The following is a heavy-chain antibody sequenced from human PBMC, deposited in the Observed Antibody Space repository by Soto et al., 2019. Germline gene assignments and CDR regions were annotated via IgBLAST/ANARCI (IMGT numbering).Heavy chain of an antibody. J-gene: IGHJ1*01. D-gene: IGHD2-15*01. CDR1: GFTFSSYW. V-gene: IGHV3-74*01. Sequence: PGGSLRLSCAASGFTFSSYWMHWVRQAPGKGLVWVSRIDGIGSSTTYADSVKGRFTISRDNSKNTLYLQMNSLRAEDTAVYYCAKDTLGYCSGGSCYPEYFQHWGQGTLVTVSS. CDR2: IDGIGSST. CDR3: AKDTLGYCSGGSCYPEYFQH.